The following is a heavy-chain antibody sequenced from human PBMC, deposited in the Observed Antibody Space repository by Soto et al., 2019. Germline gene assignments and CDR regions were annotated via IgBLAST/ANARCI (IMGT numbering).Heavy chain of an antibody. CDR3: ASLGGYCSSTSCPSGNWFDP. D-gene: IGHD2-2*01. CDR2: INPSGGST. J-gene: IGHJ5*02. CDR1: GYTFTSYY. V-gene: IGHV1-46*03. Sequence: ASVKVSCKASGYTFTSYYMHWVRQAPGQGLEWMGIINPSGGSTSYAQKFQGRVTMTRDTSTSTVYMELSSLRSEDTAVYYCASLGGYCSSTSCPSGNWFDPWGQGTLVTVSS.